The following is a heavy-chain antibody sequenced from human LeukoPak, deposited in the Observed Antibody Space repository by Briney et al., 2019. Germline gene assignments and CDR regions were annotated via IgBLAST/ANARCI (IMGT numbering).Heavy chain of an antibody. CDR1: GFTFSSYW. J-gene: IGHJ4*02. V-gene: IGHV3-7*01. Sequence: PGGSLRLSCAPSGFTFSSYWINWVPQAPGKGVGWGAGIKPDGSESFYVDSVLGRFTISRDNAKNSLYLQMNSLRAEDTALYYCIVALEGDWGQGTLVTVSS. CDR2: IKPDGSES. CDR3: IVALEGD. D-gene: IGHD1-1*01.